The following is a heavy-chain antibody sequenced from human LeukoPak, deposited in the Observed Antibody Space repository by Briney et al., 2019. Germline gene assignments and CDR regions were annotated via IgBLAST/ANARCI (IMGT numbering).Heavy chain of an antibody. Sequence: GSLRLSSAASGFTFSSYGMHWVRPAPGKGREWVAFIRYDGSNNYYSDSVKGRFTISRDNSKNTLYLQMNSLRAEDTAVYYCAKETWIQLCLDYWGQGTLVTVSS. CDR3: AKETWIQLCLDY. D-gene: IGHD5-18*01. CDR2: IRYDGSNN. J-gene: IGHJ4*02. CDR1: GFTFSSYG. V-gene: IGHV3-30*02.